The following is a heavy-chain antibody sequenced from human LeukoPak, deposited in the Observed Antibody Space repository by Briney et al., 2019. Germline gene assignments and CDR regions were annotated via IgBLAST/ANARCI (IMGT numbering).Heavy chain of an antibody. D-gene: IGHD2-21*01. J-gene: IGHJ4*02. CDR1: GGTFSSYA. CDR2: IIPIFGTA. V-gene: IGHV1-69*01. CDR3: WGGGWKKPFDY. Sequence: PVKVSCKASGGTFSSYAISWVRQAPGQGLEWMGGIIPIFGTADYAQKFQGRVTITADESTSTAYMELSSLRSEDTAVYYCWGGGWKKPFDYWGQGTLVTVSS.